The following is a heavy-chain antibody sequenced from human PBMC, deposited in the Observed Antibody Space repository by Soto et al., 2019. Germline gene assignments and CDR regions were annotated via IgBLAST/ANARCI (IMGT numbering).Heavy chain of an antibody. V-gene: IGHV4-61*01. Sequence: PSETLSLTCTLSCDSLIGGTKYWNWVRQPPGKDLEWIGYIYHGGTTKYNLSLKSRVTISQDTSKSQFSLKLGSVTAADAAVYYCARPSVAGSWGPFDYWGQGILVTVSS. CDR2: IYHGGTT. D-gene: IGHD6-19*01. J-gene: IGHJ4*02. CDR3: ARPSVAGSWGPFDY. CDR1: CDSLIGGTKY.